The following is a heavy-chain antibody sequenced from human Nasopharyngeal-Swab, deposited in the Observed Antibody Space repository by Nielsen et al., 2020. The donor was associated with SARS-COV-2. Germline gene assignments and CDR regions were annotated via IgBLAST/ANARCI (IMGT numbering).Heavy chain of an antibody. CDR1: GGSISSSSYY. Sequence: SETLSLTCTVSGGSISSSSYYWGWIRQPPGKGLEWIGSIYYSGSTYCNPSLKSRVTISVDTSKNQFSLKLSSVTAADTAVYYCARHVALAGWAFDIWGQGTMVTVSS. V-gene: IGHV4-39*01. J-gene: IGHJ3*02. CDR2: IYYSGST. CDR3: ARHVALAGWAFDI. D-gene: IGHD2-21*01.